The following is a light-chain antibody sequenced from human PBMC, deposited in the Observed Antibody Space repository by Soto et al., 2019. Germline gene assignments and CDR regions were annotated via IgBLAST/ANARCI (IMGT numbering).Light chain of an antibody. Sequence: EIVLTQSPATLSLSPGERATLSCRASQNVANYLDWYQQKPGQAPRLLIYESSNRATGIAARFSGSGSGTDFTLTINSLQSEDFAVYYCQQYNNWPHTFGQGTKLEIK. V-gene: IGKV3-11*01. CDR2: ESS. CDR3: QQYNNWPHT. J-gene: IGKJ2*01. CDR1: QNVANY.